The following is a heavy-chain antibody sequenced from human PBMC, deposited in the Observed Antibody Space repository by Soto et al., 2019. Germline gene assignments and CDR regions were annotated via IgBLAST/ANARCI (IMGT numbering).Heavy chain of an antibody. CDR1: GFTFSNFG. Sequence: QVQLVESGGGVVQPGRSLRLSCAASGFTFSNFGMHWVRQAPGKGLEWVAVVWYDGSNKYYADSVKGRFTISRDNSKNTLYLQMNSLRAEDPAVYYCARDTPPLSWGQGTLVTVSS. CDR2: VWYDGSNK. CDR3: ARDTPPLS. V-gene: IGHV3-33*01. D-gene: IGHD2-15*01. J-gene: IGHJ4*02.